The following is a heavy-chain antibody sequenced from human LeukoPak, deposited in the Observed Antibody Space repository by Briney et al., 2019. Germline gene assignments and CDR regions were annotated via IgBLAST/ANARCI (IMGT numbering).Heavy chain of an antibody. J-gene: IGHJ6*02. D-gene: IGHD6-19*01. CDR1: GGTFSSYA. V-gene: IGHV1-69*04. CDR2: IIPILGIA. CDR3: ARSPAVGYYGMDV. Sequence: SVKVSCKASGGTFSSYAISWVRQAPGQGLEWMVRIIPILGIANYAQKFQGRVTITADKSTSTAYMELSSLRSEDTAVYYCARSPAVGYYGMDVWGQGTTVTVSS.